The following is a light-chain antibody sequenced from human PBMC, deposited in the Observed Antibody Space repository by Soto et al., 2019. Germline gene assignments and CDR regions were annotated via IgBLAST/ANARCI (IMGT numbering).Light chain of an antibody. V-gene: IGKV3-15*01. Sequence: EIVLTQSPGTLSLSPGERATLSCRASQSVSRNLAWYQQKPGQAPRLLIYDASTRATAIPARFSGSGSETEFTLTISRLQSEDSAVYYCQKYNNWPPWTFGQGTKV. CDR2: DAS. J-gene: IGKJ1*01. CDR1: QSVSRN. CDR3: QKYNNWPPWT.